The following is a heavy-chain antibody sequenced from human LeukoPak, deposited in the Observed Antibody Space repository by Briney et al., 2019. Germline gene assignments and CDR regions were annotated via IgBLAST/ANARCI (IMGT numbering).Heavy chain of an antibody. J-gene: IGHJ4*02. Sequence: PGGTLRLSCAASGFTFSSYAMFWVRQAPGKGLEYGSTISSNGGSTDYADSVKGRFTLSRDNSKTTLWLQMGSLRVEDMAVYYCARAAGYYGSGSFSLDYWGQGTLVTVSS. V-gene: IGHV3-64*02. CDR1: GFTFSSYA. CDR3: ARAAGYYGSGSFSLDY. CDR2: ISSNGGST. D-gene: IGHD3-10*01.